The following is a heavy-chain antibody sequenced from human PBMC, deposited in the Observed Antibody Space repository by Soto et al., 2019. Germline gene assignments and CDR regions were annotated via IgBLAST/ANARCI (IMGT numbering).Heavy chain of an antibody. D-gene: IGHD6-6*01. CDR2: IYNSGST. Sequence: PSETLSLTCTVSGGSISSYYWSWIRLPQGQGKERNGNIYNSGSTNYNPTLTRRVTITIATYKNKYSLTLSSVTAADTAVYYCARDVSVRVAARPSSYYGMDVWGQGTTVTVSS. J-gene: IGHJ6*02. CDR1: GGSISSYY. V-gene: IGHV4-59*01. CDR3: ARDVSVRVAARPSSYYGMDV.